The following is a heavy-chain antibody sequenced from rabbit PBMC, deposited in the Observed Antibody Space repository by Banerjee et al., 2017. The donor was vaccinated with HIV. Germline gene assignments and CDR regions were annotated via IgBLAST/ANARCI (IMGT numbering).Heavy chain of an antibody. CDR1: GFDLSSYYY. CDR2: IYTSSGKT. CDR3: ARAGGFENYFNL. Sequence: QEQVEESGGGLVKPEGSLTLTCKASGFDLSSYYYMCWVRQAPGKGLELIACIYTSSGKTWYASSVNGRFTISRSTSLDTVTLQMTSLTAADTATYFCARAGGFENYFNLWGQGTLVT. J-gene: IGHJ4*01. V-gene: IGHV1S43*01. D-gene: IGHD1-1*01.